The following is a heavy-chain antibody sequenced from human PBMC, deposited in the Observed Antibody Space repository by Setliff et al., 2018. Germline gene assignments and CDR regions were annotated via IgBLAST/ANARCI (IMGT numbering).Heavy chain of an antibody. CDR3: SRLVRYCTTTTCQTLSGGEH. J-gene: IGHJ4*02. V-gene: IGHV1-18*01. CDR2: INAYNGNT. Sequence: GASVKVSCKASGYAFNNYGIAWVRQAPGQGLEWMGWINAYNGNTFYAPKLQDRVTVTTDTSTATAYLELRSLRSDDTALYFCSRLVRYCTTTTCQTLSGGEHWGQGTLVTV. CDR1: GYAFNNYG. D-gene: IGHD2-8*01.